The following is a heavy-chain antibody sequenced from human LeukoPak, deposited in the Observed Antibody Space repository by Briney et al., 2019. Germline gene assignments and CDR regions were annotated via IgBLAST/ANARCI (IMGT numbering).Heavy chain of an antibody. CDR2: IDWDDDK. D-gene: IGHD1-26*01. Sequence: SGPALVKPTQSLTLTCTFSGFSLSTSGMRVSWIRQPPGKALEWLARIDWDDDKFYSTSLKTRLTISKDTSKNQVVLTMTNMDPVDTATYYCARLNSGTYLDYWGQGTLVTVSS. J-gene: IGHJ4*02. CDR1: GFSLSTSGMR. CDR3: ARLNSGTYLDY. V-gene: IGHV2-70*04.